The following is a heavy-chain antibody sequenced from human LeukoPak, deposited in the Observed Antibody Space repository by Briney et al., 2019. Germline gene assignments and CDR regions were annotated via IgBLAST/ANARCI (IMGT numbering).Heavy chain of an antibody. D-gene: IGHD2-2*01. CDR1: GYTFTGYY. Sequence: GASVKVSCKASGYTFTGYYMHWVRQAPGQGLEWMGWTNPNSGGTNYAQKFQGRVTMTRDTSISTAYMELSRLRSDDTAVYYCARDRLSCSSTSCYAHYGMDVWGQGTTVTVSS. V-gene: IGHV1-2*02. CDR3: ARDRLSCSSTSCYAHYGMDV. CDR2: TNPNSGGT. J-gene: IGHJ6*02.